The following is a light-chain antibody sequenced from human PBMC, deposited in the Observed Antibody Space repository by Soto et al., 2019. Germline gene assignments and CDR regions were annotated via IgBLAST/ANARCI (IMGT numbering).Light chain of an antibody. V-gene: IGKV2-28*01. Sequence: DIVMTQSPLSLSVTPGESASISCRASQSLLQSNGYKYLDWYLQRPGQSPQLLIYLGSNRAHGVPDRFSGSGTGTDLTLKISSVEADDVGVYYCMLALQTPITFGQGTRLEIK. CDR2: LGS. J-gene: IGKJ5*01. CDR3: MLALQTPIT. CDR1: QSLLQSNGYKY.